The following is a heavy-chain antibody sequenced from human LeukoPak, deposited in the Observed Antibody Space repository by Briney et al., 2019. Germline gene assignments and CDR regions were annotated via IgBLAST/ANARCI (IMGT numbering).Heavy chain of an antibody. D-gene: IGHD3-10*01. V-gene: IGHV3-30*02. J-gene: IGHJ4*02. CDR2: IWYDGSNK. CDR1: GFAFSSYG. Sequence: PGGSLRPSCAASGFAFSSYGMHWVRQAPGKGLEWVAVIWYDGSNKYYADSVKGRFTISRDNSKNTLYLHMTSLRGGDTALYYCAKERDYRVSTSCDYWGQGTQVTVSS. CDR3: AKERDYRVSTSCDY.